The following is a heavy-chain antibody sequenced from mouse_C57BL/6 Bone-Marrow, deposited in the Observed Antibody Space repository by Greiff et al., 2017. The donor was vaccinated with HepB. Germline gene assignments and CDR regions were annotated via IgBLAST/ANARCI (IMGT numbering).Heavy chain of an antibody. J-gene: IGHJ4*01. CDR2: IRSKSNNYAT. V-gene: IGHV10-1*01. CDR1: GFSFNTYA. Sequence: EVQRVESGGGLVQPKGSLKLSCAASGFSFNTYAMNWVRQAPGKGLEWVARIRSKSNNYATYYADSVKDRFTISRDDSESMLYLQMNNLKTEDTAMYYCVRHGGHGSSPYAMDYWGQGTSVTVSS. D-gene: IGHD1-1*01. CDR3: VRHGGHGSSPYAMDY.